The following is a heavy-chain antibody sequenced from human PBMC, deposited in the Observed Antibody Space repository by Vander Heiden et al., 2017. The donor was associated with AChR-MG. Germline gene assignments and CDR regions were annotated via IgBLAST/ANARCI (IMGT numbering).Heavy chain of an antibody. J-gene: IGHJ3*02. Sequence: QVQLQESGPGLVKPSETLSLTCTVSGGSISSHSWSWIRQPPGKGLEWIGDIYYSGSTNDNPSLKRRVTIAIDTSKNQFSLKLSSVTAADTAVYYCAGRQYDFLTGYYAFDIWGQGTMVTVSA. CDR3: AGRQYDFLTGYYAFDI. V-gene: IGHV4-59*11. D-gene: IGHD3-9*01. CDR2: IYYSGST. CDR1: GGSISSHS.